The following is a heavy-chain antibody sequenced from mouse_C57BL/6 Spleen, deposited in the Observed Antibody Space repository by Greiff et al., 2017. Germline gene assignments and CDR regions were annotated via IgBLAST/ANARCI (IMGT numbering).Heavy chain of an antibody. CDR3: ADYYGSSYGAMDY. CDR2: IDPANGNT. Sequence: EVQLHQSVAELVRPGASVKLSCTASGFNIKNTYMHWVKQRPEQGLEWIGRIDPANGNTKYAPKFQGKATITADTSSNTAYLQLSSLTSEDTAIYYCADYYGSSYGAMDYWGQGTSVTVSS. D-gene: IGHD1-1*01. CDR1: GFNIKNTY. V-gene: IGHV14-3*01. J-gene: IGHJ4*01.